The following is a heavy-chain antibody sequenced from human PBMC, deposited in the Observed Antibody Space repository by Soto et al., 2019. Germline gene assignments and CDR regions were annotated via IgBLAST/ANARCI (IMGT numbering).Heavy chain of an antibody. V-gene: IGHV4-39*01. J-gene: IGHJ4*02. CDR3: ARTDILTGYTFDY. CDR2: IYYSGST. Sequence: SETLSLTCTVSGGSISSSDYYWGWIRQPPGKGLEWIGSIYYSGSTYYNPSLKSRVAMSVDTSKNQFSLKLSSATAADTAVYYCARTDILTGYTFDYWGQGTLVTVSS. D-gene: IGHD3-9*01. CDR1: GGSISSSDYY.